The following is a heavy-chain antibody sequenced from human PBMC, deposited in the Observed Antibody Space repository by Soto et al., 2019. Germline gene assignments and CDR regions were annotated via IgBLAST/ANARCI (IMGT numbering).Heavy chain of an antibody. CDR3: ARLRWATIAEAGSFDY. V-gene: IGHV4-59*08. Sequence: QVQLQESGPGLVKPSETLSLTCTVSGGSISSKYWSWIRQPPGKGLEWIGYIYYNGRTNYKPSLKSRVTIAVDTSRNQFSLKLNSVTAADTAVYYCARLRWATIAEAGSFDYWGQEILVTVSS. D-gene: IGHD6-13*01. CDR2: IYYNGRT. CDR1: GGSISSKY. J-gene: IGHJ4*02.